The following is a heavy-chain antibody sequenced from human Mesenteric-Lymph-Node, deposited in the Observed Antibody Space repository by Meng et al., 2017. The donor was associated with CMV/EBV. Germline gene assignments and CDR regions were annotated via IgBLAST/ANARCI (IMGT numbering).Heavy chain of an antibody. CDR1: RRTFSSYA. CDR2: IIPILGIA. J-gene: IGHJ4*02. CDR3: ASGSYGNSFDY. Sequence: SVKVSCKASRRTFSSYAISWVRQAPGQGLEWMGGIIPILGIANYAQKFQGRVTITADQSTSTAYMELSSLSSEDTAVYYCASGSYGNSFDYWGQGTLVTVSS. D-gene: IGHD5-18*01. V-gene: IGHV1-69*10.